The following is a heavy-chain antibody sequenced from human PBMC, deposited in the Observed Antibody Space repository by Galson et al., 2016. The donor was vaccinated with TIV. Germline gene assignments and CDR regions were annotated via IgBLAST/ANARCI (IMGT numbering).Heavy chain of an antibody. CDR1: GFTFSNYN. CDR2: ISSTSNYI. CDR3: AKTYHSLKGNGDWLMAFDV. D-gene: IGHD2-8*01. J-gene: IGHJ3*01. V-gene: IGHV3-21*04. Sequence: SLRLSCAASGFTFSNYNMNWVRQAPGKGLEWVSSISSTSNYIYYGDPVKGRFTISRDNAENSLHLHMNSLRAEDTATFYCAKTYHSLKGNGDWLMAFDVWGQGTMVIVAS.